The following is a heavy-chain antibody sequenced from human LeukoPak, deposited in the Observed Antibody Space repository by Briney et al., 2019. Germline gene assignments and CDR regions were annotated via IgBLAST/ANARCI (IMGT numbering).Heavy chain of an antibody. CDR3: ARDLSVTTDYGMDV. V-gene: IGHV4-31*03. J-gene: IGHJ6*02. CDR1: GGSISSGDYY. Sequence: PSETLSLTCTVSGGSISSGDYYWSWIRQHPGKGLEWIGYIYYRGSTHYNPSLKSRVIISVDTSKNQFSLKLSSVTAADTAVYYCARDLSVTTDYGMDVWGQGTTVTVSS. D-gene: IGHD4-17*01. CDR2: IYYRGST.